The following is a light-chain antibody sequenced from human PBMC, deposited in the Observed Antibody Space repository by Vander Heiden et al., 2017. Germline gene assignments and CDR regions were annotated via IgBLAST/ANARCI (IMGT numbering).Light chain of an antibody. CDR1: SSNTGAGYD. CDR3: QSYDSSLSGWV. Sequence: QSVLTQPPSVAGAPGQGVHIHCTGSSSNTGAGYDVRWYQQLPGTSPKLLIYGNNNRPSGVPDRVSGSKSGTSASLAITGLQAEDEADYHCQSYDSSLSGWVFGGGTKLTVL. CDR2: GNN. J-gene: IGLJ3*02. V-gene: IGLV1-40*01.